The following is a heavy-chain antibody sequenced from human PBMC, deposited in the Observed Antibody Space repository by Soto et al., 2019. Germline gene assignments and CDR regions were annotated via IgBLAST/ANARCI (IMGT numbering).Heavy chain of an antibody. CDR1: GFTFGAYA. D-gene: IGHD3-10*01. J-gene: IGHJ5*02. V-gene: IGHV3-9*01. CDR2: ISWNSDSI. CDR3: ARNNREFGEFFTPIYSFDP. Sequence: PGGSLGLSCASSGFTFGAYAMHCVRQAPGNGLDWVSGISWNSDSIGYVDSVQGRFTISRDNAKNSLYLQLNSLRSDDTAVYYCARNNREFGEFFTPIYSFDPWGPGTLVTVSS.